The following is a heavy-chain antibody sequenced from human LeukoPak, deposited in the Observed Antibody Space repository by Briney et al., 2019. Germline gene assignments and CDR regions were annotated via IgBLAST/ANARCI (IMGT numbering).Heavy chain of an antibody. D-gene: IGHD5-24*01. CDR2: INPNNGGT. J-gene: IGHJ6*03. V-gene: IGHV1-2*02. CDR3: ARTIFALRDYYYYMDV. Sequence: ASVKVSCKAFGNTFTDDYMHWVRQAPGQGLEWMGWINPNNGGTNYAQKFQGRVTMTRDTSISTVYMELSRLRSDDTAVYYCARTIFALRDYYYYMDVWGKGTTVIVSS. CDR1: GNTFTDDY.